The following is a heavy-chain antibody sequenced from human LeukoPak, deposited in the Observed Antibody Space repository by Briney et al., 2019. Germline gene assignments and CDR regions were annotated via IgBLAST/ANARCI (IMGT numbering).Heavy chain of an antibody. CDR3: ARGGYDFWSGYPYYYYYMDV. CDR1: GYTFTGYY. D-gene: IGHD3-3*01. V-gene: IGHV1-2*02. Sequence: ASVKVSCKASGYTFTGYYMHWVRQAPGQGLEWMGWINPNSGGTNYAQKFQGRVTMTRDTSISTAYMELSRLRSDDTAVYYCARGGYDFWSGYPYYYYYMDVWGKGTTVTVSS. CDR2: INPNSGGT. J-gene: IGHJ6*03.